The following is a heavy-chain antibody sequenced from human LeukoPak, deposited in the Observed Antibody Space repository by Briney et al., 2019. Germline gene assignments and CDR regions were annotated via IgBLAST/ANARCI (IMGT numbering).Heavy chain of an antibody. CDR1: GGSISSYY. J-gene: IGHJ3*02. CDR2: IYTSGST. V-gene: IGHV4-4*07. D-gene: IGHD3-22*01. CDR3: ARESYYYDSSGYYSIWDAFDI. Sequence: SETLSLTCTVSGGSISSYYWSWIRQPAGKGLEWIGRIYTSGSTNYNPSLKSRVTMSEDTSKNQFSLKLSSVTAADTAVYYCARESYYYDSSGYYSIWDAFDIWGQGTMVTVSS.